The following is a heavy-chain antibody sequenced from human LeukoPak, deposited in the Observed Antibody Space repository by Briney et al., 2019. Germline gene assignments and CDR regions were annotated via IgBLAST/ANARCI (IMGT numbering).Heavy chain of an antibody. CDR1: GFTFSSYA. V-gene: IGHV3-23*01. J-gene: IGHJ3*02. CDR2: ISGSGGST. CDR3: ANENRIAVAGVDAFDI. D-gene: IGHD6-19*01. Sequence: GGSLRLSCAASGFTFSSYAMSWVRQAPGKGLEWVSAISGSGGSTYYADSVKGRFTISRDNSKNTLYLQMNSLRAEDTAVYYCANENRIAVAGVDAFDIWGQGTMVTVSS.